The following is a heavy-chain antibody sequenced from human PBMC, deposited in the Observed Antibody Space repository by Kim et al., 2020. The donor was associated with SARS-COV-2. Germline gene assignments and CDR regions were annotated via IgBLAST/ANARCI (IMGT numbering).Heavy chain of an antibody. CDR2: ISSNGGST. CDR1: GFTFSSYA. J-gene: IGHJ4*02. Sequence: GGSLRLSCAASGFTFSSYAMHWVRQAPGKGLEYVSAISSNGGSTYYANSVKGRFTISRDNSKNTLYLQMGSLRAEDMTVYYCARDPLGVIDYWGQGTLVTVSS. CDR3: ARDPLGVIDY. V-gene: IGHV3-64*01.